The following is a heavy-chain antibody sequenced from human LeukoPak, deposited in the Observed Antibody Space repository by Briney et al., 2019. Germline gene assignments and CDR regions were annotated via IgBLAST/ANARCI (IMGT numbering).Heavy chain of an antibody. CDR1: GGSISSYY. V-gene: IGHV4-59*01. CDR3: ASWGMDYYDSSGYR. CDR2: IYYSGST. J-gene: IGHJ4*02. D-gene: IGHD3-22*01. Sequence: ASETLSLTCTVSGGSISSYYWSWIRQPPGKGLEWIGYIYYSGSTNYNPSLKSRVTISVDTSKNQFSLKLSSVTAADTAVYYCASWGMDYYDSSGYRWGQGTQVTVSS.